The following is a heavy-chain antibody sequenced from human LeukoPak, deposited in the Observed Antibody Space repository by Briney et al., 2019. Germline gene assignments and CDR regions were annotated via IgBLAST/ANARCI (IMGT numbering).Heavy chain of an antibody. J-gene: IGHJ4*02. CDR2: ISPGGGPT. D-gene: IGHD5-12*01. Sequence: GGSLRLSCAGSGFPFSSHGMNWVRQAPGKGLEWVSGISPGGGPTYYADSVKGRFTISRDDSKNTLYLQMENLRAEDTAVYYCAKDGAWLRFDDWGQGILVTVSS. CDR1: GFPFSSHG. CDR3: AKDGAWLRFDD. V-gene: IGHV3-23*01.